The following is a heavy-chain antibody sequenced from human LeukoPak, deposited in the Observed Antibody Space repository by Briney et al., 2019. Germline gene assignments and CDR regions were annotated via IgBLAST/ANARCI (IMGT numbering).Heavy chain of an antibody. CDR2: ISSSSSYI. D-gene: IGHD3-3*01. V-gene: IGHV3-21*01. J-gene: IGHJ3*02. CDR1: GFTFGDYA. Sequence: GGSLRLSCTASGFTFGDYAMSWFRQAPGKGLEWVSLISSSSSYIYYADSVKGRFTISRDNAKNSLYLQMNILRVEDTAVYYCAREGLIRFRDAFDIWGQGTMVTASS. CDR3: AREGLIRFRDAFDI.